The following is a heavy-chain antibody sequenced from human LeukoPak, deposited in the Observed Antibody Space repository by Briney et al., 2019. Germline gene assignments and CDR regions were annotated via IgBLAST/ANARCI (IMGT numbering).Heavy chain of an antibody. D-gene: IGHD6-6*01. CDR3: ARVRKYSSSDAFDI. V-gene: IGHV1-69*04. J-gene: IGHJ3*02. Sequence: SVKVSCKASGGTFSSYAISWVRQAPGQGLEWMGGIIPILGIANYAQKFQGRVTITADKSTSTAYMELSSLRSEDTAVYYCARVRKYSSSDAFDIWGQGTMVTVSS. CDR2: IIPILGIA. CDR1: GGTFSSYA.